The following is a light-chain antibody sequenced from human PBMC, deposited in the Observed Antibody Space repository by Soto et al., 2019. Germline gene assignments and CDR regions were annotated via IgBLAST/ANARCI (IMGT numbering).Light chain of an antibody. CDR2: AAS. CDR1: QGIRND. J-gene: IGKJ5*01. CDR3: LQDYNYPIT. V-gene: IGKV1-6*01. Sequence: AIQVTQSPSSLSASVGDIVTITCRASQGIRNDLGWYQQKPGKAPKLLIYAASSLQSGVPSRFSGSGSGTDFTPTISSLQPEDFATYYCLQDYNYPITFGQGTRLEIK.